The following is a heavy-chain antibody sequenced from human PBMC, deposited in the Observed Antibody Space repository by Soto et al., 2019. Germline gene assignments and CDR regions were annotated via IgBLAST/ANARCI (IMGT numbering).Heavy chain of an antibody. Sequence: GGSLRLSCAASGFTFSSYAMHWVRQAPGKGLEWVAVISYDGSNKYYADYVKGRFTISRDNSKNTLYLQMNSLRAEDTAVYYCARGEDFWSGYYTYYYYGMDFWGQGTTVTVSS. V-gene: IGHV3-30-3*01. CDR3: ARGEDFWSGYYTYYYYGMDF. CDR1: GFTFSSYA. CDR2: ISYDGSNK. J-gene: IGHJ6*02. D-gene: IGHD3-3*01.